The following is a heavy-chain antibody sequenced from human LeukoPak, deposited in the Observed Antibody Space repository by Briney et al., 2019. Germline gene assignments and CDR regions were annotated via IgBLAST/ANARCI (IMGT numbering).Heavy chain of an antibody. Sequence: SETLSLTCTVSGGSISSSSYYWGWIRQPPGKGLEWIGSIYYSGSTYYNPSLKSRVTISVDTSKNQFSLKLSSVTAADTAVYYCARIGYCSGGSCYSAFDLWGQGTMVTVSS. CDR3: ARIGYCSGGSCYSAFDL. CDR1: GGSISSSSYY. CDR2: IYYSGST. V-gene: IGHV4-39*07. J-gene: IGHJ3*01. D-gene: IGHD2-15*01.